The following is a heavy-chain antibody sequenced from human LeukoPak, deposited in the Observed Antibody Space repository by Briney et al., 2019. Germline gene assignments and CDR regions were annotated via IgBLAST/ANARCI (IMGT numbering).Heavy chain of an antibody. CDR2: ISSSGGTI. CDR3: ASVYYYGMDV. CDR1: GFTFSDYY. V-gene: IGHV3-11*01. Sequence: PGGSQRLSCAASGFTFSDYYMSWIRQAPGRGLEWVSYISSSGGTIYYADSVKGRFTISRDNAKKSLYLQMNSLGAEDTAVYYCASVYYYGMDVWGQGTTVTVSS. J-gene: IGHJ6*02.